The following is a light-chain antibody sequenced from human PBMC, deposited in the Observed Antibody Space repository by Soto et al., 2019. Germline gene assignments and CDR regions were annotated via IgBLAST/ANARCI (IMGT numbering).Light chain of an antibody. CDR1: QSISTW. CDR3: QQYETFSGT. CDR2: DAS. J-gene: IGKJ1*01. V-gene: IGKV1-5*01. Sequence: DIEMSQSPSTLSASVGERVTITGRASQSISTWLAWYQQKPGEAPKLLIYDASALPRGVPSRFSGSGSGTKFTLTIASMQPDDFANYYCQQYETFSGTFVPGTKVDXK.